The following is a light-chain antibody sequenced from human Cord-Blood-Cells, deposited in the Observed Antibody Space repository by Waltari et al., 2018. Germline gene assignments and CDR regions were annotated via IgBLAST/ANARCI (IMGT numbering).Light chain of an antibody. CDR2: DAS. CDR3: QQYNSYSLT. J-gene: IGKJ4*01. Sequence: DIQMTQSPSTLSASVGDRDTITCRASQSISSWLAWYQQKPGKAPKLLIYDASSLESGVPSRFSGSGSGTEFTLTISSLQPDDFATDYCQQYNSYSLTFGGGTKVEIK. CDR1: QSISSW. V-gene: IGKV1-5*01.